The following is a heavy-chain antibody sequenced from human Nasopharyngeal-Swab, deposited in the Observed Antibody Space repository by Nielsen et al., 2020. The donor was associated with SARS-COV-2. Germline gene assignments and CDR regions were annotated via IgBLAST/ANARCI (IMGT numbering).Heavy chain of an antibody. CDR1: GGSFSGYY. Sequence: SETLSLTCAVYGGSFSGYYWSWIRQPPGKGLEWIGEINHSGSTNYNPSLKSRVIISVDTSKNQFSLKLSSVTAADTAVYYCARGRYSSSWYGLIWYFDLWGRGTLVTVSS. CDR3: ARGRYSSSWYGLIWYFDL. D-gene: IGHD6-13*01. V-gene: IGHV4-34*01. CDR2: INHSGST. J-gene: IGHJ2*01.